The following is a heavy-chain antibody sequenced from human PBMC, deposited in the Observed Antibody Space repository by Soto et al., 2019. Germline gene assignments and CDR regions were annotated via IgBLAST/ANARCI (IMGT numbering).Heavy chain of an antibody. J-gene: IGHJ5*02. D-gene: IGHD4-17*01. CDR3: ARYYGDWRNVYGNWFDP. CDR1: GGSISSVGYY. CDR2: IYYSGST. Sequence: SETLSLTCTVSGGSISSVGYYWSWIRQHPGKGLEWIGYIYYSGSTYYNPSLKGRVTISVDTSKNQFSLKLSSVTAADTAVYYCARYYGDWRNVYGNWFDPWGQGTLVTVSS. V-gene: IGHV4-30-4*08.